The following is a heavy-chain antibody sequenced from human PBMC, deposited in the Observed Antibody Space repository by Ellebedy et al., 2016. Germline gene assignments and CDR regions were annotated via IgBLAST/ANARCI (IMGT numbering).Heavy chain of an antibody. V-gene: IGHV1-46*01. CDR3: ARDRRYSYGNAYYYYYMDV. CDR1: GYTFTGYY. J-gene: IGHJ6*03. CDR2: INPSGGST. Sequence: ASVKVSCKASGYTFTGYYMHWVRQAPGQGLEWMGIINPSGGSTSYAQKFQGRVTMTRDTSTSTVYMELSSLRSEDTAVYYCARDRRYSYGNAYYYYYMDVWGKGTTVTVSS. D-gene: IGHD5-18*01.